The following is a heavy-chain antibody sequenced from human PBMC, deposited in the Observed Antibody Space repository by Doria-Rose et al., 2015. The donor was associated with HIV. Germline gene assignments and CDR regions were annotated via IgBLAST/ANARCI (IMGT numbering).Heavy chain of an antibody. CDR2: ISYDGSNR. Sequence: QPGRSPRLSCAASGFTFSSFAIHWVRQAPGKGLEWVAVISYDGSNRFYADSVKGRFTISRDNSKNKVSVQMNSLRAEDTAVYYCATYSSPPYWGQGTLVTVSS. J-gene: IGHJ4*02. CDR1: GFTFSSFA. CDR3: ATYSSPPY. V-gene: IGHV3-30*04. D-gene: IGHD6-13*01.